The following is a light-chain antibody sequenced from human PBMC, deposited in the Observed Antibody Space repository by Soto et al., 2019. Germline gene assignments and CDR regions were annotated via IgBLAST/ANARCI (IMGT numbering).Light chain of an antibody. CDR1: QSVSSN. CDR2: GAS. CDR3: QQSYSTLT. Sequence: EIVMTQSPATLSVSPGERATLSCRASQSVSSNLAWYQQKPGQAPRLLIYGASTRATGIPARFSGSGSGTDFTLTISSLQPEDFATYYCQQSYSTLTFGGGTKVDNK. J-gene: IGKJ4*01. V-gene: IGKV3-15*01.